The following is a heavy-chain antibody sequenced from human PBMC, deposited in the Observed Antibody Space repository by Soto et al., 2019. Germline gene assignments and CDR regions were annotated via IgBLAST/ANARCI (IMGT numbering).Heavy chain of an antibody. CDR1: GGTFSSYA. J-gene: IGHJ6*02. V-gene: IGHV1-69*13. CDR3: ARSVSFRYQLLKRGMDV. Sequence: GASVKVSCRASGGTFSSYAISWVGQAPGQGLEWMGGIIPIFATANYAQKFQGRVMITVDESTSTAYMELSSLRSEDTAVYYCARSVSFRYQLLKRGMDVWGQGTTVTVYS. CDR2: IIPIFATA. D-gene: IGHD2-2*01.